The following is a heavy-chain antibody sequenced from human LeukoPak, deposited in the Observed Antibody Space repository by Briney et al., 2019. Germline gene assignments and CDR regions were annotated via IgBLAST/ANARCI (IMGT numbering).Heavy chain of an antibody. Sequence: SETLSLTCGVSGYSISSGFYWGWIRQPPGKGLEWIGYIYYSGSTNYNPSLKSRVTISVDTSKNQFSLKLSSVTAADTAVYYCARDRPGSSSFDYWGQGTLVTVSS. CDR2: IYYSGST. J-gene: IGHJ4*02. D-gene: IGHD6-13*01. CDR1: GYSISSGFY. V-gene: IGHV4-59*01. CDR3: ARDRPGSSSFDY.